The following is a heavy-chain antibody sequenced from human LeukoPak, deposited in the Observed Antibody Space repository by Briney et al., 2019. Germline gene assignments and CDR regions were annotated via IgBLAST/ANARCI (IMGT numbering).Heavy chain of an antibody. D-gene: IGHD2-15*01. Sequence: GGSLRLSCAASGFTFSSYAMSWVRQAPGKGLEWVSAISGSGGSTYYADSVKGRFTISRDNSKNTLYLQMNSLRAEDTAVYYCAKGLARRALGYCSGGSCTVGWGYFDYWGQGTLVTVSS. V-gene: IGHV3-23*01. CDR3: AKGLARRALGYCSGGSCTVGWGYFDY. CDR2: ISGSGGST. CDR1: GFTFSSYA. J-gene: IGHJ4*02.